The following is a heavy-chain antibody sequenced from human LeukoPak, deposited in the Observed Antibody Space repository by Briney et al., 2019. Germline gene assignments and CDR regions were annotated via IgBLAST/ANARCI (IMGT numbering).Heavy chain of an antibody. CDR3: ARDLQFGDGYNWEVVWFDP. CDR2: INPSGGST. D-gene: IGHD5-24*01. Sequence: ASVKVSCKASGYTFTSNYMHWVRQAPAEGLEWMGIINPSGGSTSYAQKMQGRVTMTRDTSKSTVYMELSSLRSEDTAVYYCARDLQFGDGYNWEVVWFDPWGQGTLVTVSS. CDR1: GYTFTSNY. J-gene: IGHJ5*02. V-gene: IGHV1-46*04.